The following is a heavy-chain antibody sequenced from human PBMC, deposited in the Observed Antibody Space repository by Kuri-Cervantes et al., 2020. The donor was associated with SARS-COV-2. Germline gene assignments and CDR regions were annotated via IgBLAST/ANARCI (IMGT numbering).Heavy chain of an antibody. Sequence: GESLKISCAAPGFTFGSYAMNWVRQAPGKGLEWVSYISSSSSAIYYPDSVKGRFTMSRDNAKNSLYLQMNSLRAEDTAVYYCATAVREPFGGYWGQGTLVTVSS. J-gene: IGHJ4*02. CDR3: ATAVREPFGGY. V-gene: IGHV3-48*01. CDR2: ISSSSSAI. CDR1: GFTFGSYA. D-gene: IGHD3-16*01.